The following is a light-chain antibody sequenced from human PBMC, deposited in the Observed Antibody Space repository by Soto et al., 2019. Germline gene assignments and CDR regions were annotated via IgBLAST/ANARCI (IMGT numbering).Light chain of an antibody. J-gene: IGKJ2*01. CDR2: GAS. CDR3: QQFGSSPFT. Sequence: EVVLTQSPGTLSLSPGERATLSCRASQSISSSYLAWYQQKPGQAPGLLIYGASTRATGIPDRFSGSGSGTDFTLTISRLEPEDFVVYYCQQFGSSPFTFGQGTKLEIK. V-gene: IGKV3-20*01. CDR1: QSISSSY.